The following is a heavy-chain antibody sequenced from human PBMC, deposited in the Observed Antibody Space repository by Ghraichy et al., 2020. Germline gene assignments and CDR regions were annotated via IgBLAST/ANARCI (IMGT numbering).Heavy chain of an antibody. J-gene: IGHJ6*03. D-gene: IGHD1-26*01. CDR3: ARPASGNYLYYYYMDV. CDR1: GFTFNIYA. Sequence: GGSLRLSCAASGFTFNIYAMHWVRQAPGKGLEWVAVISYDGFNEYYADSVKGRFTISRDNSKNTLYLQMHSLRAEDTAVYFCARPASGNYLYYYYMDVWGKGTTVTVSS. CDR2: ISYDGFNE. V-gene: IGHV3-30*04.